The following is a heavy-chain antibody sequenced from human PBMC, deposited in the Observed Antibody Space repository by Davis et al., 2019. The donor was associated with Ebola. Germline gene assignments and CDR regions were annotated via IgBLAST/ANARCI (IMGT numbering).Heavy chain of an antibody. CDR3: AKSGLSFGVVKYHYGMDV. V-gene: IGHV3-48*01. Sequence: GESLKISCAASGFTFSSYGMNWVRQAPGKGLEWVSYISSFSSTIYYADSVKGRFTISRDNSKKTLYLQMNSLRAEDTAVYYCAKSGLSFGVVKYHYGMDVWGKGTTVTVSS. J-gene: IGHJ6*04. CDR1: GFTFSSYG. D-gene: IGHD3-3*01. CDR2: ISSFSSTI.